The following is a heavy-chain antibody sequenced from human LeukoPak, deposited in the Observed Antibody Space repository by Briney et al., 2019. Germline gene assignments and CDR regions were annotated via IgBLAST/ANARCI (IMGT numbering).Heavy chain of an antibody. D-gene: IGHD3-22*01. J-gene: IGHJ5*01. Sequence: PSETLSLTCTVSGASISSYYWSWIRQPPGKGLEWIGYIYYSGSTNYNPSLKSRVTLSVDTSRNQFSLRLSSVTAADTAVYYCARGVYDSSGYYTDSWGQGTLVTVSS. V-gene: IGHV4-59*01. CDR2: IYYSGST. CDR3: ARGVYDSSGYYTDS. CDR1: GASISSYY.